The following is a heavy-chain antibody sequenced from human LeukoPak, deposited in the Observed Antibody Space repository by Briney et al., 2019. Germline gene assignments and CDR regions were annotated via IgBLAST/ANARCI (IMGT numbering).Heavy chain of an antibody. J-gene: IGHJ4*02. Sequence: ASVKVSCKASGYTFTGYYMHWVRQAPGQGLERMGWINPNSGGTNYAQKFQGRVTMTRDTSISTAYMELSRLRSDDTAVYYCARDREWELIFDYWGQGTLVTVSS. CDR3: ARDREWELIFDY. V-gene: IGHV1-2*02. CDR2: INPNSGGT. D-gene: IGHD1-26*01. CDR1: GYTFTGYY.